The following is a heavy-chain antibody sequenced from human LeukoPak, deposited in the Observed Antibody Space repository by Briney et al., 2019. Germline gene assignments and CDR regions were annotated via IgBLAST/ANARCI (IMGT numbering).Heavy chain of an antibody. D-gene: IGHD1-7*01. CDR2: ISESGGNK. Sequence: PGGSLRLSCAASGFTFSSYAMGWVRQAPGKGLEWVAAISESGGNKYYADSVKGRFTISRDNSKNTLFLQMNSLRDEDTAVFYCAKDRDGGTNTKAKGFDYWGQGTLVTVSS. CDR1: GFTFSSYA. CDR3: AKDRDGGTNTKAKGFDY. V-gene: IGHV3-23*01. J-gene: IGHJ4*02.